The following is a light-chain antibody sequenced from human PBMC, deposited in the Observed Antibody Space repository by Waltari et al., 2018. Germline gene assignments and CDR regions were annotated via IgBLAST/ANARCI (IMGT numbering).Light chain of an antibody. CDR3: SAWDDSLSVLM. CDR1: SSNIGTNY. V-gene: IGLV1-47*01. Sequence: QSVLTQPPSASGTPGQRVTFSCSGSSSNIGTNYVYWYQQLPGAATKLLLDRNNQRPSGVPARFSGSKSGTSASLAISGLRSEDEADYYCSAWDDSLSVLMFGGGTKLTVL. CDR2: RNN. J-gene: IGLJ3*02.